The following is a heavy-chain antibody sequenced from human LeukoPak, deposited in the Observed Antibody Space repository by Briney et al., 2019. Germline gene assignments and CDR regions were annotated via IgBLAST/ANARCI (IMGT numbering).Heavy chain of an antibody. CDR3: ARRTNSYYFFDY. D-gene: IGHD2-2*01. CDR2: IYPGDSDT. CDR1: GYSFTTYW. Sequence: GESLKISCKGSGYSFTTYWIAWVRQMPGRGLEWMGIIYPGDSDTRYSPSFQGQVTISADKSINTAYLQWSSLKASDTATYYCARRTNSYYFFDYWGQGTLVTVSS. J-gene: IGHJ4*02. V-gene: IGHV5-51*01.